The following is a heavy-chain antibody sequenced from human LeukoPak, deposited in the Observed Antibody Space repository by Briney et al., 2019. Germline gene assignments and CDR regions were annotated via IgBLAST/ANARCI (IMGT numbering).Heavy chain of an antibody. D-gene: IGHD1-26*01. CDR2: IYTSGST. V-gene: IGHV4-4*07. J-gene: IGHJ4*02. Sequence: SETLSLTCTVSGVPIIGYYWVWIRQPAAKGLECIGRIYTSGSTNYNPSLKSRVTMSVDTSNNQLSLKLSSVTAADTAVYFCARDRTNLDGNYYSLDYWGQGTPVTVAS. CDR3: ARDRTNLDGNYYSLDY. CDR1: GVPIIGYY.